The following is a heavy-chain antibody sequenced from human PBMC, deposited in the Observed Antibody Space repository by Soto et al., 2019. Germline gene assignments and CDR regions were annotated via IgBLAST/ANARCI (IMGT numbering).Heavy chain of an antibody. J-gene: IGHJ6*02. Sequence: QVQLQESGPGLVKPSGTLSLTCAVSGGSISSSYWWSWVRQPPGKGLEWIGEIYHSGSTNYNTSLKCRVTISVDKSKNQFSLRVTSVTAADTAVYYCARVSGYYYYGMDVWGQGTRVTVSS. CDR2: IYHSGST. V-gene: IGHV4-4*02. CDR1: GGSISSSYW. CDR3: ARVSGYYYYGMDV.